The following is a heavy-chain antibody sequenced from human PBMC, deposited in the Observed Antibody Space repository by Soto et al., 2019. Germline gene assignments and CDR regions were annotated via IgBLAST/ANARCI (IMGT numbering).Heavy chain of an antibody. V-gene: IGHV4-39*01. CDR2: IYYSGST. CDR3: ARHPRPHRFDP. CDR1: GGSINSSSYY. Sequence: PSETLSLTCTVSGGSINSSSYYWGWIRQPPGKGLEWIGSIYYSGSTYYNPSLKSRVTISVDTSKNQFSLKLSSVTAADTAVYYCARHPRPHRFDPWGQGTLVTVSS. J-gene: IGHJ5*02.